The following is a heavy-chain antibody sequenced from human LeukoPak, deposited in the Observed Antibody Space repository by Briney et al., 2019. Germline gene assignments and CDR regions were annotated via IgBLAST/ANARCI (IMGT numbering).Heavy chain of an antibody. V-gene: IGHV4-31*03. J-gene: IGHJ4*02. CDR1: GGSISSGGYY. CDR3: ARASGEGDYIGY. CDR2: SYYSGIT. Sequence: SQTLSLTCTVSGGSISSGGYYCIWIRQHPGKGLEWIGYSYYSGITYYNPSLKSRVTISVDTSKNQFSCKLSSVTGADTAVYYCARASGEGDYIGYWGPGTLVTVSS. D-gene: IGHD3-10*01.